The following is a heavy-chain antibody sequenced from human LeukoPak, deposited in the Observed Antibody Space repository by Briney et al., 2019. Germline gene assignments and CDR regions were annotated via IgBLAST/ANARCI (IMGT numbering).Heavy chain of an antibody. CDR2: IKQDGSEK. V-gene: IGHV3-7*01. D-gene: IGHD6-19*01. Sequence: GGSLRLSCAASGFTFNRYWMSWVRQAPGKELQWVANIKQDGSEKYSVDSVKGRFTISRDNAKNSLYLQMNSLRAEDTAVYYCARVGVAVAGAIRTTWFDPWGQGTLVTVSS. CDR1: GFTFNRYW. CDR3: ARVGVAVAGAIRTTWFDP. J-gene: IGHJ5*02.